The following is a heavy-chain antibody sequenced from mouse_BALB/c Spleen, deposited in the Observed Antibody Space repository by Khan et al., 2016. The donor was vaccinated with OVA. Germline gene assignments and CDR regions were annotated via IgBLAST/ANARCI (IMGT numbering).Heavy chain of an antibody. CDR2: ISPGSGDI. CDR3: ARRNYFGYTFAD. D-gene: IGHD1-2*01. J-gene: IGHJ3*01. Sequence: QVQLQQSGAELARPGASVKLSCKASGYTFTDYYINWMKQRTGQGLEWIGEISPGSGDIYYNEQFKGKATLTADKSSSTAYMKLSSQTSEASAVYFCARRNYFGYTFADCGQGTLVTGSA. V-gene: IGHV1-77*01. CDR1: GYTFTDYY.